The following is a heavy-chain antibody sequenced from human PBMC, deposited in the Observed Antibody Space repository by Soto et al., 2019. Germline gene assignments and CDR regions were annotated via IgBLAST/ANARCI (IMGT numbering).Heavy chain of an antibody. D-gene: IGHD4-4*01. CDR3: ARGNLKSQEGNSYYYYGMDV. V-gene: IGHV4-31*03. CDR1: GGSISSGGYY. J-gene: IGHJ6*02. Sequence: SETLSLTCTVSGGSISSGGYYWSWIRQHPGKGLEWIGYIYYSGSTYYNPSLKSRVTISVDTSKNQFSLKLSSVTAADTAVYYCARGNLKSQEGNSYYYYGMDVWGQGTTVAVSS. CDR2: IYYSGST.